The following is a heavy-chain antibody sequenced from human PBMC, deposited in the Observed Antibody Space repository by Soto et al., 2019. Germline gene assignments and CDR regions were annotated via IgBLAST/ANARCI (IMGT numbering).Heavy chain of an antibody. Sequence: QVQLVQSGAEVKKPGASVKVSCKASGYTFTSYDINWVRQATGQGLEWMGWMNPNSGNTGYAQKFQGRVTMTRNTSISTACMELSSLRSEDTAVYYCARGIAAAGTPYYYYYMDVWGKGTTITVSS. CDR2: MNPNSGNT. V-gene: IGHV1-8*01. CDR1: GYTFTSYD. CDR3: ARGIAAAGTPYYYYYMDV. J-gene: IGHJ6*03. D-gene: IGHD6-13*01.